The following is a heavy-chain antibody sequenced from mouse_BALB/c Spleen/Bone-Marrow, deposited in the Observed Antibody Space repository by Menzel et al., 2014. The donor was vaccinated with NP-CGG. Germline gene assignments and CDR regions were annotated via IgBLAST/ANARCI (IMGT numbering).Heavy chain of an antibody. D-gene: IGHD1-1*01. Sequence: VQVVESGAELAKPGASLKMSCKASGYTFTSYWMHWVKQRPGQGLEWIGYINPSTDYTEYNQKFKDKATLTADKSSSTAFMQLSSLTSEDSAVYYCARRAYGGSYGFAYWGQGTPVTVSA. V-gene: IGHV1-7*01. CDR3: ARRAYGGSYGFAY. J-gene: IGHJ3*01. CDR1: GYTFTSYW. CDR2: INPSTDYT.